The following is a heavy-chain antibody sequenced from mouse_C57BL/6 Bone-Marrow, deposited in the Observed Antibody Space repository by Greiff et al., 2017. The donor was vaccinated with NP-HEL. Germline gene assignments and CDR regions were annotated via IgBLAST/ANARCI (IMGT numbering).Heavy chain of an antibody. D-gene: IGHD1-1*01. V-gene: IGHV1-82*01. CDR1: GYAFSSSW. CDR2: IYPGDGDT. CDR3: ARPYGSSSYYYAMDY. Sequence: VQLQQSGPELVKPGASVKISCKASGYAFSSSWMNWVKQRPGKGLEWIGRIYPGDGDTNYNGKFKGKATLTADKSSSTAYMQLSSLTSEDSAVYFCARPYGSSSYYYAMDYWGPGTSVTVSS. J-gene: IGHJ4*01.